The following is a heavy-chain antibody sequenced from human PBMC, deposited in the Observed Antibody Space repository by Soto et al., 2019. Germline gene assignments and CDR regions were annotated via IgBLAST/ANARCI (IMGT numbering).Heavy chain of an antibody. D-gene: IGHD2-15*01. CDR3: ARGHCSGGSCYFDY. CDR1: GFTFSSYD. V-gene: IGHV3-13*01. CDR2: IGTAGDT. J-gene: IGHJ4*02. Sequence: PGGSLRLSCAASGFTFSSYDMHWVRQATGKGLEWVSAIGTAGDTYYPGSVKGRFTISRENAKNSLYLQMNSLRAGDTAVYYCARGHCSGGSCYFDYWGQGTLVTVSS.